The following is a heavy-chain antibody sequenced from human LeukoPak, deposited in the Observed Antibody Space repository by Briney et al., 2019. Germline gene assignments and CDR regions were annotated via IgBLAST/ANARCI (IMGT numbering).Heavy chain of an antibody. V-gene: IGHV3-53*01. D-gene: IGHD2-15*01. CDR2: IHSGGNT. CDR1: GFTVSSNY. J-gene: IGHJ4*02. Sequence: QSGGSLRLSCAASGFTVSSNYMSWVRQAPGKGLEWVSVIHSGGNTYYADSVKGRFTISRDNSKNTLYLQMNSLRAEDTAVYYCTRDLNSGGSCWGQGTLVTVSS. CDR3: TRDLNSGGSC.